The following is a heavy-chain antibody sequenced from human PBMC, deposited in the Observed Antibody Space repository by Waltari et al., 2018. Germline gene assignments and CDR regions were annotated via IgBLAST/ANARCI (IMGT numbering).Heavy chain of an antibody. D-gene: IGHD3-22*01. CDR3: ARGRKNRTYYYDSSGYSSFFDY. CDR2: INHSGST. Sequence: QVQLQQWGAGLLKPSETLSLTCAVYGGSFSGYYWSWIRQPPGKGLEWIGEINHSGSTNYNPSLKSRVTISVDTSKNQFSLKLSSVTAADTAVYYCARGRKNRTYYYDSSGYSSFFDYWGQGTLVAVSS. V-gene: IGHV4-34*01. CDR1: GGSFSGYY. J-gene: IGHJ4*02.